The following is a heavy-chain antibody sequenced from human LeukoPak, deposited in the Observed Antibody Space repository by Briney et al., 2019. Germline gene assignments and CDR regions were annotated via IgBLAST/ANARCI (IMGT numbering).Heavy chain of an antibody. D-gene: IGHD3-22*01. CDR2: INAGNGNT. J-gene: IGHJ3*02. CDR3: ARMGGYYDSSGYYPDAFDI. V-gene: IGHV1-3*01. Sequence: KPGGSLRLSCAASGFTFTSYAMHWVRQAPGQRLEWMGWINAGNGNTKYSQKFQGRVTITRDTSASTAYMELSSLRSEDTAVYYCARMGGYYDSSGYYPDAFDIWGQGTMVTVSS. CDR1: GFTFTSYA.